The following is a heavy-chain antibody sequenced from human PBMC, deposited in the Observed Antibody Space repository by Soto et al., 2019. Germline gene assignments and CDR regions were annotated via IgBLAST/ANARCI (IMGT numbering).Heavy chain of an antibody. CDR2: INHSGST. J-gene: IGHJ5*02. CDR3: ARGSRHYDILTGSGRWFDP. CDR1: GGSFSGYY. V-gene: IGHV4-34*01. Sequence: QVQLQQWGAGLLKPSETLSLTCAVYGGSFSGYYWSWIRQPPGKGLEWIGEINHSGSTNYNPSLQSRVTISVDTSKNQFSLKLSSVTAADTAVYYCARGSRHYDILTGSGRWFDPWGQGTLVTVSS. D-gene: IGHD3-9*01.